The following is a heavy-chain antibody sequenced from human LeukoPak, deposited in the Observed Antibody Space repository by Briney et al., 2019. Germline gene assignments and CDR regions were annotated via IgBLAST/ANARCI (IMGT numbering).Heavy chain of an antibody. D-gene: IGHD3-16*01. CDR1: GGSISNHY. J-gene: IGHJ5*02. Sequence: PSETLSLTCTVSGGSISNHYWSWIRQAPGKGLEWIGYAYYSGSTNYNPSVKSRVTISVDTSNNQFSLRLSSVTAADTAVYYCAKHLTNAYYDMIWFDPWGQGALVTVTS. V-gene: IGHV4-59*11. CDR2: AYYSGST. CDR3: AKHLTNAYYDMIWFDP.